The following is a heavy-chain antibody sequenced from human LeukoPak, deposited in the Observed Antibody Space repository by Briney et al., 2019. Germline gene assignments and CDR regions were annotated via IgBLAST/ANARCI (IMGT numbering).Heavy chain of an antibody. Sequence: EASVKVSCKASGGTFSSYTISWVRQAPGQGLEWMGGIIPIFGTANYAQKFQGRVTITADESTSTAYTELSSLRSEDTAVYYCARGGVNYYDSSGYEDAFDIWGQGTMVTVSS. CDR3: ARGGVNYYDSSGYEDAFDI. D-gene: IGHD3-22*01. J-gene: IGHJ3*02. CDR1: GGTFSSYT. CDR2: IIPIFGTA. V-gene: IGHV1-69*13.